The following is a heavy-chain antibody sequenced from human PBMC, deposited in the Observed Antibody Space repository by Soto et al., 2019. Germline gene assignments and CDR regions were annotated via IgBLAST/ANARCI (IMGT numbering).Heavy chain of an antibody. V-gene: IGHV4-34*01. D-gene: IGHD3-22*01. J-gene: IGHJ4*02. CDR1: GGSFSGYY. Sequence: PSETLSLTCAVYGGSFSGYYWIWIRQPPGKGLEWIGEINHSGSTNYNPSLKSRVTISVDTSKNQFSLKLSSVTAADTAVYYCARGQREYYDSSGYYSFDYWGQGTLVTVS. CDR2: INHSGST. CDR3: ARGQREYYDSSGYYSFDY.